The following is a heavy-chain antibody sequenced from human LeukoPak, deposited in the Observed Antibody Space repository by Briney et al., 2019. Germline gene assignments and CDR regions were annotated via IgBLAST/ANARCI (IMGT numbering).Heavy chain of an antibody. Sequence: GGSLRLSCEGSRYSFDSYAMTWVRQAPGKGLEWVSSINGGGDITYYAESVKGRSTVSRDNSKNTLFLQMNSLRAEDTAVYYCAKDTTARKEFDYWGQGTLVTVSS. CDR1: RYSFDSYA. D-gene: IGHD1-1*01. V-gene: IGHV3-23*01. CDR3: AKDTTARKEFDY. J-gene: IGHJ4*02. CDR2: INGGGDIT.